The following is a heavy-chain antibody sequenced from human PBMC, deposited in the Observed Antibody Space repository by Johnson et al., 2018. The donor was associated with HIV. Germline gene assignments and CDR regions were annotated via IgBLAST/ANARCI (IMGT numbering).Heavy chain of an antibody. CDR1: GFTFK. CDR3: AKARGYNYFIDAFDR. V-gene: IGHV3-23*04. CDR2: ISGSGGST. J-gene: IGHJ3*01. D-gene: IGHD5-18*01. Sequence: VQLVESGGGVVRPGGSLRLSCAASGFTFKTWIRQAPGKGLEWVSAISGSGGSTYYADSVKGRFTISRDNSKNTLYLQINSLRAEDTAMYYCAKARGYNYFIDAFDRWGQGTLVTVSS.